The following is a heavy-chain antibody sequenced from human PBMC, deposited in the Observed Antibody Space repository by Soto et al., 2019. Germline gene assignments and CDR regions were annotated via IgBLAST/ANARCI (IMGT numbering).Heavy chain of an antibody. V-gene: IGHV3-23*01. Sequence: DVQLLESGGHLVQPGGSLRLSCAASGFTFSSYAMSWVHQAPGKGLEWVSSVSAGGDMTYYSDSVKGRFTISRDNSNNALFLQMNSLRIEDTALYYCARGDRGGSGSPASYYYSGLDVWGQGTTVTVS. CDR3: ARGDRGGSGSPASYYYSGLDV. J-gene: IGHJ6*02. CDR1: GFTFSSYA. D-gene: IGHD3-10*01. CDR2: VSAGGDMT.